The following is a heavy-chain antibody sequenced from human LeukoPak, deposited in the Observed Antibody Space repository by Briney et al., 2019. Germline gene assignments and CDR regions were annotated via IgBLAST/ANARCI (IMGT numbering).Heavy chain of an antibody. CDR3: ARRRDFIDY. Sequence: GGSLRLSCAASGFTLSDYYMSWIRLAPGKGLEWVSYSSSSGSTIYYADSVKGRFAISRDNAKNSLYLQMDSLRAEDTAVYYCARRRDFIDYWGQGTLVTVSS. V-gene: IGHV3-11*01. CDR1: GFTLSDYY. CDR2: SSSSGSTI. D-gene: IGHD3/OR15-3a*01. J-gene: IGHJ4*02.